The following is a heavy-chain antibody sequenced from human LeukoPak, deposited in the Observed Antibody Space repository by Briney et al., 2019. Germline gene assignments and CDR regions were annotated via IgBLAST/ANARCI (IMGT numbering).Heavy chain of an antibody. D-gene: IGHD6-13*01. J-gene: IGHJ5*02. CDR1: GFTFSSYG. CDR2: KWYDGSNK. Sequence: GRSLRLSCAASGFTFSSYGMHWVRQAPGKGLEWVAVKWYDGSNKYYADSVKGRFTISRDNSKNTLYLQMNSPRAEDTAVYYCARDGRRVAAAGTWFDPWGQGTLVTVSS. V-gene: IGHV3-33*01. CDR3: ARDGRRVAAAGTWFDP.